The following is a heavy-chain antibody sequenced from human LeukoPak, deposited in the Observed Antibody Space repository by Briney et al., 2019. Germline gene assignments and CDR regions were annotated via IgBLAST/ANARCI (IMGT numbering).Heavy chain of an antibody. CDR1: GGSFSGYY. J-gene: IGHJ4*02. D-gene: IGHD6-13*01. CDR3: ARSYGSSWSLRYYFDY. V-gene: IGHV4-34*01. Sequence: SETLSLTCAVYGGSFSGYYWSWIRQPPGKGLEWIGEINHSGSTNYNPSLKSRVTISVDTSKNQFSLKLSSVTAADTAVYYCARSYGSSWSLRYYFDYWGQGTLVTVSS. CDR2: INHSGST.